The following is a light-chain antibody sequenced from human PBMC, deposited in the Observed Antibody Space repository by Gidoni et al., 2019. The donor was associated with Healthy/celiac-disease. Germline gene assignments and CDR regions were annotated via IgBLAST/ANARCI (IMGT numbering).Light chain of an antibody. CDR3: QAWDSSTVV. CDR2: QDS. Sequence: SYELTQPPSVSVSPGQTASITCSGDKLGDKYACWYQQKPGQAPVLVIYQDSKRPSGIPERFSGPNSGKKGTLNIRGTPAKDEADYYCQAWDSSTVVFGGGTKLTVL. V-gene: IGLV3-1*01. J-gene: IGLJ2*01. CDR1: KLGDKY.